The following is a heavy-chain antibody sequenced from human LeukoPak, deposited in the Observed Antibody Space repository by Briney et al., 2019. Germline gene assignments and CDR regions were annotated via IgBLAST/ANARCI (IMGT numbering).Heavy chain of an antibody. CDR1: GDSISGSSFY. J-gene: IGHJ4*02. CDR3: ARPPRPNCSSTSCPFGY. CDR2: SYYSGTT. D-gene: IGHD2-2*01. Sequence: PSETLSLTCTVSGDSISGSSFYWGWIRQAPGKGLEWIGSSYYSGTTDYNPSLKSRVTISVDTSKNQFSLKLSSVTAADTAVYYCARPPRPNCSSTSCPFGYWGQGTLVTVSS. V-gene: IGHV4-39*07.